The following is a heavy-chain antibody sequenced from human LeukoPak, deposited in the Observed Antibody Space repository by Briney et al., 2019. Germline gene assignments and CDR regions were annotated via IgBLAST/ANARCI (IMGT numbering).Heavy chain of an antibody. D-gene: IGHD4-23*01. CDR3: ARGKELLRWPKSVDY. V-gene: IGHV4-59*12. CDR1: GGSISSYY. J-gene: IGHJ4*02. CDR2: IYYTGTT. Sequence: PSETLSLTCTVSGGSISSYYWSWIRQPPGKGLEWIGYIYYTGTTNYNPSLKSRVTIVDTSKNQFSLKLSSVTAADTAVYYCARGKELLRWPKSVDYWGQGTLVTVSS.